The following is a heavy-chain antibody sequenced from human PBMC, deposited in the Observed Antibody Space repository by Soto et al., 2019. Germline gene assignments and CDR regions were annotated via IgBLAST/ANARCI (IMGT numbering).Heavy chain of an antibody. CDR3: ASPSVGPGSDS. CDR2: VKSKTHGGTT. Sequence: EVQLVESGGGLVKPGGSLRLSCAGSGFTFSNAWMNWVRQAPGKGLEWVGRVKSKTHGGTTDYAAPVKGRFTISRDNAKNSLYLQMNSLRVEDTAVYYCASPSVGPGSDSWGQGTLVTVSS. J-gene: IGHJ4*02. CDR1: GFTFSNAW. V-gene: IGHV3-15*01. D-gene: IGHD1-26*01.